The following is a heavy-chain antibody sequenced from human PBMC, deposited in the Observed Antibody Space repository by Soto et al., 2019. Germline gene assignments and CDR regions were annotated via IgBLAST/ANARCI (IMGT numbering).Heavy chain of an antibody. CDR2: IYHSGST. CDR1: GGSISSGGYS. Sequence: PSETLSLTCAVAGGSISSGGYSWSWIRQPPGKGLEWIGYIYHSGSTYYNPSLKSRVTISVDRSKNQFSLKLSSVTAADTAVYYCARGRVKQQLVLTWGQGTLVTVSS. CDR3: ARGRVKQQLVLT. V-gene: IGHV4-30-2*01. J-gene: IGHJ4*02. D-gene: IGHD6-13*01.